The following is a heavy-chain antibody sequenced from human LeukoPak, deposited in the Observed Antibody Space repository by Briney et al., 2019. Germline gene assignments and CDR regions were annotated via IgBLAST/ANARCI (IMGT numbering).Heavy chain of an antibody. CDR3: AILGPQYRGGASCYVY. J-gene: IGHJ4*02. V-gene: IGHV5-51*01. CDR2: ISPSDSDP. Sequence: GESLKISCKGSGYSFTTYWIGWVRQMPGKGLEWMGIISPSDSDPRYSPSLQGQVTISADKSLSTAYLQWSSLEASDTAMYYCAILGPQYRGGASCYVYWGQGTLVTVSS. D-gene: IGHD2-2*01. CDR1: GYSFTTYW.